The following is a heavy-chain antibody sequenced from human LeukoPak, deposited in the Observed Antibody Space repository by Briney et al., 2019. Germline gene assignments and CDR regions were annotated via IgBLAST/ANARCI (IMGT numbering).Heavy chain of an antibody. Sequence: RASVKVSCKASGGTFSSYAISWVRQAPGQGLEWMGRIIPIFGIANYAQKFQGRVTITADKSTSTAYMELSSLRSEDTAVYYCARDPTTVTTRGRYYDYYGMDVWGQGTTVTVSS. CDR2: IIPIFGIA. CDR3: ARDPTTVTTRGRYYDYYGMDV. V-gene: IGHV1-69*04. D-gene: IGHD4-11*01. J-gene: IGHJ6*02. CDR1: GGTFSSYA.